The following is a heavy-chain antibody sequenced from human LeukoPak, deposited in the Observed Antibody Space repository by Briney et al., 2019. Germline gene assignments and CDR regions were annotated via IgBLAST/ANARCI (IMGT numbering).Heavy chain of an antibody. CDR2: IYYSGST. Sequence: SETLSLTCTVSVDSISSYYWSWIRQPPGKGLEWIGNIYYSGSTNYNPSLKSRVTISVDVSKNQFSLKLTSVTAADTAVYYCARVRGHFDYCGQGTLVTVSS. CDR3: ARVRGHFDY. V-gene: IGHV4-59*01. CDR1: VDSISSYY. D-gene: IGHD3-3*01. J-gene: IGHJ4*02.